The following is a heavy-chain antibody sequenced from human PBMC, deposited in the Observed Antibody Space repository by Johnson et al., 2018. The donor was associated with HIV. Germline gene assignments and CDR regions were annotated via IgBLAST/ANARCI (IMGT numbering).Heavy chain of an antibody. J-gene: IGHJ3*02. Sequence: QVQLMESGGGVVQPGGSLRLSCAASGFTFSSYGMHWVRQAPGKGLEWVAFIRYDGSNTYYADSVKGRFTISRDNSKSTLYLQMNSLRAEDTAVYYCAKDVEWEYRSGAFDIWGQGTMVTVSS. CDR2: IRYDGSNT. D-gene: IGHD3-3*01. V-gene: IGHV3-30*02. CDR3: AKDVEWEYRSGAFDI. CDR1: GFTFSSYG.